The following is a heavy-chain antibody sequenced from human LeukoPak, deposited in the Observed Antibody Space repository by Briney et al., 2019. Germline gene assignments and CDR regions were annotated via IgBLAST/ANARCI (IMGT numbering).Heavy chain of an antibody. D-gene: IGHD3-22*01. CDR2: ISAYNGNT. V-gene: IGHV1-18*01. Sequence: ASVKVSCKASGYIFTSYGISWVRQAPGQGLEWMGWISAYNGNTNYAQKLQGRVTMTTDTSTSTAYMELRSLRSEDTAVYYCAALPDYDSSGPLDFDIWGQGTMVTVSS. CDR1: GYIFTSYG. CDR3: AALPDYDSSGPLDFDI. J-gene: IGHJ3*02.